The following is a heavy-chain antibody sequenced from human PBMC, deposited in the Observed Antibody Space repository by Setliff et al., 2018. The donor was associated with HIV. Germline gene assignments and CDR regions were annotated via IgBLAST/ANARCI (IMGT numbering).Heavy chain of an antibody. CDR1: GYTFTSYG. D-gene: IGHD5-18*01. Sequence: RASVKVSCKASGYTFTSYGISWVRQAPGQGLEWMGWISAYNGNTNYAQKLQGRVTMTTDTSTSTAYMELRSLRSGDTAVYYCARGGSGYSYGYEYYGMDVWGQGTTVTVSS. CDR3: ARGGSGYSYGYEYYGMDV. CDR2: ISAYNGNT. J-gene: IGHJ6*02. V-gene: IGHV1-18*01.